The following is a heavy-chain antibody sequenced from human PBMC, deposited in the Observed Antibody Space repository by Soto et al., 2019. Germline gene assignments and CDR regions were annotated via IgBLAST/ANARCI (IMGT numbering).Heavy chain of an antibody. J-gene: IGHJ3*02. Sequence: EVPLLESGGGLVQPGGSLRLSCAASGFTFSSYAMSWVRQAPGKGLEWVSAISGSGGSTYYADSVKGRFTISRDNSKNTLYLQMNSLRAEDTAVYYCAKENYYDSSGFLTATYAFDIWGQGTMVTVSS. CDR3: AKENYYDSSGFLTATYAFDI. CDR2: ISGSGGST. V-gene: IGHV3-23*01. D-gene: IGHD3-22*01. CDR1: GFTFSSYA.